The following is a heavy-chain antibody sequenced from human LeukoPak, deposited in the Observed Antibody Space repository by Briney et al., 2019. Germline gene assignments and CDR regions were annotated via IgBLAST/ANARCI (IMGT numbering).Heavy chain of an antibody. J-gene: IGHJ1*01. D-gene: IGHD2-8*01. CDR1: GYSSTSSH. Sequence: GASVKGSCKAYGYSSTSSHINWVRQAAGQGLEWMGWMNSNNGNTDFAQKFQGRVSLTRDTSITTSYMELSSLTSEDSAVYYCVTNGQPLRFFQYWGQGTLVTVSS. CDR3: VTNGQPLRFFQY. V-gene: IGHV1-8*01. CDR2: MNSNNGNT.